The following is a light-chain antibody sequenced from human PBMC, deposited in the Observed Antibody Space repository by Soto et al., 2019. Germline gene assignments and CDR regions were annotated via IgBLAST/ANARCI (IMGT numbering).Light chain of an antibody. CDR2: AAS. Sequence: DIQMTQSPSSLSASVGDRVTITCRASQSISSYLNWYQQKPGKAPKHLIYAASTLQSGIPSTFSGSRSGTDFTLTISSLQPEDFATYYCQQSYSTPRTFVQGTMVELK. V-gene: IGKV1-39*01. J-gene: IGKJ1*01. CDR3: QQSYSTPRT. CDR1: QSISSY.